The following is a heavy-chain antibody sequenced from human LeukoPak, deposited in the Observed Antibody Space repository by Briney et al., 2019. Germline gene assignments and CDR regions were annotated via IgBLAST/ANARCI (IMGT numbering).Heavy chain of an antibody. J-gene: IGHJ4*02. CDR2: FDPEDGER. CDR1: GYTLTELS. Sequence: ASVKVSCKVSGYTLTELSMHWVRQAPGKGLEWMGGFDPEDGERIYAQKFQGRVTMTEDTSTDTAYLELSSLRSEDTAVYYCATAVSKSGSYHFDYWGQGTLVTVSS. V-gene: IGHV1-24*01. D-gene: IGHD1-26*01. CDR3: ATAVSKSGSYHFDY.